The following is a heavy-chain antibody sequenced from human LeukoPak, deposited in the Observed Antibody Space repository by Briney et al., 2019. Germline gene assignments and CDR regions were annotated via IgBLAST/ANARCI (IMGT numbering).Heavy chain of an antibody. Sequence: SETLSLTCADYGGSFSGYYWSWIRQPPGKGLEWIGEINHSGSTNYNPSLKSRVTISVDTSKNQFSLKLSSVTAADTAVYYCARGAGYSSSWYNYWGQGTLVTVSS. CDR3: ARGAGYSSSWYNY. CDR2: INHSGST. D-gene: IGHD6-13*01. CDR1: GGSFSGYY. V-gene: IGHV4-34*01. J-gene: IGHJ4*02.